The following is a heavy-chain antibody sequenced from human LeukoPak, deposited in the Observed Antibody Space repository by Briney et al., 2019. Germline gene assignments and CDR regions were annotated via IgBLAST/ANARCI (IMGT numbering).Heavy chain of an antibody. V-gene: IGHV3-9*01. J-gene: IGHJ4*02. CDR2: ISWNSGSL. CDR3: RRRGLVETATTNQPDY. D-gene: IGHD1-1*01. CDR1: GFIFDDFA. Sequence: GGSLRLSCEASGFIFDDFAMYWVRQIPGKGLEWVSGISWNSGSLAYADSVRGRFNVSRDNAKNSLHLEMNSLRSEDTALYYCRRRGLVETATTNQPDYWGQGTLVTVSS.